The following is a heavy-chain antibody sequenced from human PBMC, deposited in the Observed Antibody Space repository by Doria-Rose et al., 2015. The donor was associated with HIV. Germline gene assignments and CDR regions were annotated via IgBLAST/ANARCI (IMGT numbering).Heavy chain of an antibody. Sequence: QVQLVQSGPVLVRPTETLTLTCTVSGVSLSSPGMGVSWIRQPPGKALEWLANIFSDDERSYNTSLMSRLTISRGTSKSQLVLTMTDMDPVDTATYYCARIKSSRWYHKYYFDFWGQGTLFIVSA. D-gene: IGHD6-13*01. CDR3: ARIKSSRWYHKYYFDF. CDR1: GVSLSSPGMG. CDR2: IFSDDER. J-gene: IGHJ4*02. V-gene: IGHV2-26*01.